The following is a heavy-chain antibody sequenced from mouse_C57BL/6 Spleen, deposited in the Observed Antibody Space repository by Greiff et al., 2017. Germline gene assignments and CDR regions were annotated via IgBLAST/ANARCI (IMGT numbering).Heavy chain of an antibody. V-gene: IGHV1-61*01. CDR2: IYPSDSET. CDR1: GYTFTSYW. Sequence: VQLQQPGAELVRPGSSVKLSCKASGYTFTSYWMDWVKQRPGQGLEWIGNIYPSDSETHYNQKFKDKATLTVDKSSSTAYMQLSSLTSEDSAVYYCARKITDYYGSSPFAYWGQGTLVTVSA. CDR3: ARKITDYYGSSPFAY. J-gene: IGHJ3*01. D-gene: IGHD1-1*01.